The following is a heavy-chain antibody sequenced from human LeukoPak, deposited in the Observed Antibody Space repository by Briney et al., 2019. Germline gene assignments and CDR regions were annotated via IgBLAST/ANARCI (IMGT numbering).Heavy chain of an antibody. CDR2: INPNSGDT. V-gene: IGHV1-2*02. Sequence: GASVKVSCKASGSTFTAYYMHWVRQAPGQGLEWMGWINPNSGDTSYAQKFQGRVTMTGDASISTAYMELSRLRSDDTAVYYCARVGEMATISDAFDIWGQGTMVTVSS. CDR3: ARVGEMATISDAFDI. CDR1: GSTFTAYY. D-gene: IGHD5-24*01. J-gene: IGHJ3*02.